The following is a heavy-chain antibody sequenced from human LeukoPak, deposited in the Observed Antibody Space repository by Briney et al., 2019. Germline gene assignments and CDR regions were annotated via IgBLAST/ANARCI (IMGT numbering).Heavy chain of an antibody. Sequence: PSQTLSLTCTVSGGSISNGGYYWSWIRQPPGEGLEWIGYIYYSGSTNYNPSLESRVTISVDTSKNQFSLKLDSVTAADTAVYYCARGRSGSYHSPFDYWGQGTLVTVSS. D-gene: IGHD1-26*01. V-gene: IGHV4-61*08. CDR1: GGSISNGGYY. J-gene: IGHJ4*02. CDR3: ARGRSGSYHSPFDY. CDR2: IYYSGST.